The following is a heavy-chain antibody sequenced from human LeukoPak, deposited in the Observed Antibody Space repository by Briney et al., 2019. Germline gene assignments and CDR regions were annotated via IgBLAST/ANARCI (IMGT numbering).Heavy chain of an antibody. CDR1: GFTFSSYA. CDR2: ISSNGGST. D-gene: IGHD1-26*01. J-gene: IGHJ4*02. V-gene: IGHV3-64*01. CDR3: ARDRGGGSYSPNYFDY. Sequence: GGSLRLSCAASGFTFSSYAMHWVRQAPGKGLEYVSAISSNGGSTYYANSVKGRFTISRDNSKNTRYLQMGSLRAEDMAVYYCARDRGGGSYSPNYFDYWGQGTLVTVSS.